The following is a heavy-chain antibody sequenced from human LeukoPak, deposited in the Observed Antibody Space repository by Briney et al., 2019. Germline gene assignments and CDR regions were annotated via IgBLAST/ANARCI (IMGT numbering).Heavy chain of an antibody. D-gene: IGHD3-3*01. CDR1: GGTFSSYA. J-gene: IGHJ6*02. CDR3: ARDQPRKDFWSGYYSYYYYGMDV. Sequence: SVKVSCKASGGTFSSYAISWVRQAPGQGLEWMGGIIPIFGTANYAQKLQGRVTMTTDTSTSTAYMELRSLRSDDTAVYYCARDQPRKDFWSGYYSYYYYGMDVWGQGTTVTVSS. V-gene: IGHV1-69*05. CDR2: IIPIFGTA.